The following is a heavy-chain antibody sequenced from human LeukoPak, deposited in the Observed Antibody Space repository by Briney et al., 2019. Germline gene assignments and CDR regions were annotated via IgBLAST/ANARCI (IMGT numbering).Heavy chain of an antibody. CDR1: GGSFSGYY. V-gene: IGHV4-34*01. Sequence: PSETLSLTCAVYGGSFSGYYWSWIRQPPGKGLEWIGEINHSGSTNYNPSLKSRVTISVDTSKNQFSLKLSSVTAADTAVYYCASSGGSSWRKYNWFDPWGQGTLVTVSS. CDR2: INHSGST. J-gene: IGHJ5*02. D-gene: IGHD6-13*01. CDR3: ASSGGSSWRKYNWFDP.